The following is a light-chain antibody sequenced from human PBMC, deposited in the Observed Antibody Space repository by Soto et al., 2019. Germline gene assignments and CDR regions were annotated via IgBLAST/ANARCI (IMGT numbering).Light chain of an antibody. CDR3: QQYNSYWT. J-gene: IGKJ1*01. V-gene: IGKV1-5*01. CDR2: DAS. CDR1: QPISTW. Sequence: DIQVTQSPSTLSASVGDRVTITCRASQPISTWLAWYQEKPGKAPNLLIYDASTLESGVPSRFSGSGSGTEFTLTISSLQPDDFATYYCQQYNSYWTFGQGTKVDIK.